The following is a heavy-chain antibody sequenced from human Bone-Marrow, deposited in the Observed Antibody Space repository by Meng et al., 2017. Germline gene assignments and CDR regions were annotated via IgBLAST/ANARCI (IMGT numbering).Heavy chain of an antibody. D-gene: IGHD6-13*01. Sequence: GRLRQAGPEVKKPWASVKVSCKASGSTFAAYCIQWVRQAPGQGLEWMGRIDPKSDNTHYAQKFQGRVTMTRDTSISTAYMELSGLRSDDTAVYYCARDEDISAAGYLLGDFWGQGTLVTVSS. CDR1: GSTFAAYC. CDR2: IDPKSDNT. J-gene: IGHJ4*02. CDR3: ARDEDISAAGYLLGDF. V-gene: IGHV1-2*06.